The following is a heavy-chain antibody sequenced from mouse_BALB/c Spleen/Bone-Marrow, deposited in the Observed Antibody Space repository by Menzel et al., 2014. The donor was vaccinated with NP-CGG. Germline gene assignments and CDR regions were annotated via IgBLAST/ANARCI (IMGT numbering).Heavy chain of an antibody. CDR1: GYSFTSYY. D-gene: IGHD4-1*01. CDR3: ARDWDEYYFDY. Sequence: VKLMESGPELVKPGASVKMSSKASGYSFTSYYIHWVKQRPGQGLEWIGWIFPGSDNTKYNEKFKGKATLTADTSSSTAYMHLSSLTSEDSAVYFCARDWDEYYFDYWGQGTTLTVSS. J-gene: IGHJ2*01. V-gene: IGHV1-66*01. CDR2: IFPGSDNT.